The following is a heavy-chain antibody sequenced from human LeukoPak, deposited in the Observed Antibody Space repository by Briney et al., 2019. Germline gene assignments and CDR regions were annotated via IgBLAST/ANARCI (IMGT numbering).Heavy chain of an antibody. D-gene: IGHD3-10*01. CDR2: ISDDRSNK. CDR1: GFTFSSYD. J-gene: IGHJ4*02. CDR3: ARVTSGSSYRPFDY. Sequence: GGSLRLSCAASGFTFSSYDMHWVRQASGKGLEWVAVISDDRSNKYYADSVKGRFTISRDSAKNSLYLQMNSLRAEDTAVYYCARVTSGSSYRPFDYWGQGTLVTVSS. V-gene: IGHV3-30*03.